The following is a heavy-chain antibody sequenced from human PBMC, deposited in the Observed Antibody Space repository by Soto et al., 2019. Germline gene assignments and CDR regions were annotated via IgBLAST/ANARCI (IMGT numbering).Heavy chain of an antibody. J-gene: IGHJ6*02. CDR3: ASPYSSSFYYYGLAV. D-gene: IGHD6-6*01. V-gene: IGHV1-69*12. CDR2: IIPIFGTA. Sequence: QVQLVQSGAEVKKPGSSVKVSCKASGGTFSSYAISWVRQAPGQGLEWMGGIIPIFGTANYAQKFQGRVTLTAYESTSTAYRQLSSLRSEDTAVYYCASPYSSSFYYYGLAVWGQGTTVTVSS. CDR1: GGTFSSYA.